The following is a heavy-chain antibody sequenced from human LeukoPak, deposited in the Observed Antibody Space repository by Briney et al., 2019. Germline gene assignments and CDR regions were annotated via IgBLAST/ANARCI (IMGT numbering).Heavy chain of an antibody. CDR3: AGVYYDSSGQSMDV. Sequence: GESLKISCKGSGYSFTSYWIGWVRQMPGKGLEWMGWISAYNGNTNYVQKLQGRVTMTTDTSTSTAYMELRSLRSDDTAVYYCAGVYYDSSGQSMDVWGQGTTVTVSS. V-gene: IGHV1-18*04. D-gene: IGHD3-22*01. CDR2: ISAYNGNT. J-gene: IGHJ6*02. CDR1: GYSFTSYW.